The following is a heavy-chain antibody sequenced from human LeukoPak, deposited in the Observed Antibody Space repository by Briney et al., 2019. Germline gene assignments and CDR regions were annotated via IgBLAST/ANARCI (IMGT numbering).Heavy chain of an antibody. CDR1: GGSINSYY. J-gene: IGHJ5*02. Sequence: PSETLSLTCTVSGGSINSYYWSWIRQPAGKGLEWIGRIYTSGSTNYNPSLKSRVTMSVDTSRNQFSLKLSSVTAADTAVYYCARAYSSSRFNWFDPWGQGALVTVSS. D-gene: IGHD6-13*01. V-gene: IGHV4-4*07. CDR3: ARAYSSSRFNWFDP. CDR2: IYTSGST.